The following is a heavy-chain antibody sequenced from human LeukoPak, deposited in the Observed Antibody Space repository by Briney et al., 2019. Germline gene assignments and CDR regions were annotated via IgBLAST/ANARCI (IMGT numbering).Heavy chain of an antibody. Sequence: SETLSLTCTVSGGSISSYYWSWIRQPPGKGLEWIASIYYSGGTYYNPPLKSRVTISVDTSKNQLSLKLSSLTAADTAVYYCARHEYSGSYYGLSWFDPWGQGTLVTVSS. V-gene: IGHV4-39*01. CDR2: IYYSGGT. D-gene: IGHD1-26*01. CDR3: ARHEYSGSYYGLSWFDP. CDR1: GGSISSYY. J-gene: IGHJ5*02.